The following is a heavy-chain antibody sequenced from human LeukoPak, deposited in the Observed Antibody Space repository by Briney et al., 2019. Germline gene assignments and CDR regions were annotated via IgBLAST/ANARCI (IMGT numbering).Heavy chain of an antibody. D-gene: IGHD6-13*01. CDR2: IYYSGRT. CDR3: ARAFKYSSSYFDY. CDR1: GGSISSSGYY. J-gene: IGHJ4*02. Sequence: SETLSLTCTVSGGSISSSGYYWGWIRQPPGKGLEWIGNIYYSGRTYYNPSLKSRVTISVDTSKNQFSLNLNSVTAADTAVYYCARAFKYSSSYFDYWGQGTLVTVSS. V-gene: IGHV4-39*07.